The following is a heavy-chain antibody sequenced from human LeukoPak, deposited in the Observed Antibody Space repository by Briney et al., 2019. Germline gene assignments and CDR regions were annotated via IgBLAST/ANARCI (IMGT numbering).Heavy chain of an antibody. Sequence: SETLSLTCTVSGGSISSYYWSWIRQPAGKGLEWIGRIYTSGSTNYNPSLQSRVTMSVDTSKNQFYLKLSSVTAADTAVYYCARTSGYFGDDAFDIWGQGTMVTVSS. CDR1: GGSISSYY. CDR2: IYTSGST. V-gene: IGHV4-4*07. J-gene: IGHJ3*02. D-gene: IGHD3-10*01. CDR3: ARTSGYFGDDAFDI.